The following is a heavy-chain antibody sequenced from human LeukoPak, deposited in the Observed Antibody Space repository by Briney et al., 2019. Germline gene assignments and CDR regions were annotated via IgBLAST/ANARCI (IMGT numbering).Heavy chain of an antibody. CDR3: ATPGAAAADFFDY. J-gene: IGHJ4*02. CDR1: GFTFSSYW. CDR2: IKQDGSEK. V-gene: IGHV3-7*01. D-gene: IGHD6-13*01. Sequence: PGGSLRLSCAASGFTFSSYWMSWVRQAPGKGLEWVANIKQDGSEKYYVDSVKGRFTISRENAKNSLYLQMNSLRAEDTAVYYCATPGAAAADFFDYWGQGNLVTVSS.